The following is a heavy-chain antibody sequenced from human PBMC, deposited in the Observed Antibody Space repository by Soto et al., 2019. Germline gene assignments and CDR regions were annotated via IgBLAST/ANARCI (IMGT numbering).Heavy chain of an antibody. CDR3: ARGTLLTRITGTTGGIGY. V-gene: IGHV1-2*02. Sequence: GASVKVSCKASGYTFTGYYMHWVRQAPGQGLEWMGWINPNSGGTNYAQKFQGRVTMTRDTSISTAYMELSRLRSVDTAVYYCARGTLLTRITGTTGGIGYWGQGTLVTVSS. J-gene: IGHJ4*02. CDR1: GYTFTGYY. D-gene: IGHD1-20*01. CDR2: INPNSGGT.